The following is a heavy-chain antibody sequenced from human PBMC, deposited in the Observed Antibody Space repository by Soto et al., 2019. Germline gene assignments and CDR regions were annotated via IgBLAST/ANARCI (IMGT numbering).Heavy chain of an antibody. CDR2: IKTDGTYA. D-gene: IGHD3-22*01. V-gene: IGHV3-74*01. CDR3: AAGGSGYYAN. J-gene: IGHJ4*02. Sequence: EVQLVESGGDLVQPGGSLRLSCAAPGFTFSTYWMHWVRQAPGKGLLWVSRIKTDGTYATYADSVKGRFTISRDNAKNPLYLQMNSLRVEDAAVYYCAAGGSGYYANWGQGTLVTVSS. CDR1: GFTFSTYW.